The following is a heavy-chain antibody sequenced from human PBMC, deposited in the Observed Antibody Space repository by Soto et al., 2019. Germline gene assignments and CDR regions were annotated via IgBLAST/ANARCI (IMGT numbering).Heavy chain of an antibody. J-gene: IGHJ4*02. CDR2: ISGSGGST. V-gene: IGHV3-23*01. D-gene: IGHD6-19*01. CDR1: GFTFSSYA. Sequence: EVQLLESGGGLVQPGGSLRLSCAASGFTFSSYAMSWVRQAPGKRLEWVSAISGSGGSTYYADSVKGRFTISRDNSKNTLYLQMNSLRAEDTAVYYCAREGIAVAGTREWPRDYWGQGTLVTVSS. CDR3: AREGIAVAGTREWPRDY.